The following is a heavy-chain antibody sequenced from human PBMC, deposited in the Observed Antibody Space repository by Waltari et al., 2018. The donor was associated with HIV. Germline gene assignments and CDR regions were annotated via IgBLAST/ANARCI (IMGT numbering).Heavy chain of an antibody. D-gene: IGHD5-12*01. CDR2: INQDGSEK. J-gene: IGHJ2*01. CDR1: GFSLRRYW. CDR3: ARGLIAANWYFDL. Sequence: EVQLVESGGALVQPGGSLRLSCKGSGFSLRRYWMTWVRQAPGEGLELVANINQDGSEKYSVDSVKGRFTISRDNTKNSLSLQMNSLRVEDTAVYYCARGLIAANWYFDLWGRGTLVIVSS. V-gene: IGHV3-7*01.